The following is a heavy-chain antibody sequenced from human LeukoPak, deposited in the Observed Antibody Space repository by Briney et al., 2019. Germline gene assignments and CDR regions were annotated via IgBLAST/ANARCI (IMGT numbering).Heavy chain of an antibody. CDR1: GGSISSYY. V-gene: IGHV4-4*07. Sequence: SETLSLSCTVSGGSISSYYWTWIRQSAGKGLEWIGRINTSGSTNYNPSLRSRVTMSVNTSKNQFSLNLTSVTAADTAVYSCAREGGDPRWLDPWGQGTLVTVSS. CDR2: INTSGST. CDR3: AREGGDPRWLDP. J-gene: IGHJ5*02. D-gene: IGHD6-25*01.